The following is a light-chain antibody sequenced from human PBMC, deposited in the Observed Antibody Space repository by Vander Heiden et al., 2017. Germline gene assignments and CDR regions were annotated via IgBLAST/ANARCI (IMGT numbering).Light chain of an antibody. CDR1: QSVSSY. CDR2: DAS. V-gene: IGKV3-11*01. J-gene: IGKJ1*01. Sequence: EIVLTQSPATLSLSPGERATLSCRASQSVSSYLAWYQQKPGQAPRLLIYDASNRATGIPARFSGSGSGTDFTLTISSLEPEDFAVYYCQQRSNWGWTFGQGTKVXIK. CDR3: QQRSNWGWT.